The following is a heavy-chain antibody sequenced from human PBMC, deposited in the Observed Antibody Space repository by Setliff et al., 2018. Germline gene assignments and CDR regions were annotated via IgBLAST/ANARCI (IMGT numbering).Heavy chain of an antibody. CDR2: IIPIFGTA. D-gene: IGHD3-9*01. CDR3: ARVLEPNYDILTGYYYYYYYGMDV. Sequence: GASVKVSCKASGGTFSSYAISWVRQAPGQGLEWMGGIIPIFGTANYAQKFQGRVTITADESTSTAYMELSSLRSEDTAVYYCARVLEPNYDILTGYYYYYYYGMDVWGQGTMVTVSS. J-gene: IGHJ6*02. V-gene: IGHV1-69*13. CDR1: GGTFSSYA.